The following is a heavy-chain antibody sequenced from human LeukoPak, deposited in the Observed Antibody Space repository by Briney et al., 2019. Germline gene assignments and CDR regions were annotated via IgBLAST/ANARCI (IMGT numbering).Heavy chain of an antibody. Sequence: GASMKLSCKASGYTFTSYDINWVRQATGQGLEWMGWMNPNSGNTGYAQKFQGRVTMTRNTSISTAYMELSSLRSEDTAVYYCARDTRQGGFDYWGQGTLVTVSS. CDR1: GYTFTSYD. V-gene: IGHV1-8*01. D-gene: IGHD3-16*01. CDR3: ARDTRQGGFDY. CDR2: MNPNSGNT. J-gene: IGHJ4*02.